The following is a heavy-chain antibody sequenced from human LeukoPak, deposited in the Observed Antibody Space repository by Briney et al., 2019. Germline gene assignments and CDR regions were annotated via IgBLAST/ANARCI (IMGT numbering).Heavy chain of an antibody. CDR1: GGSISSGGYY. Sequence: SQTLSLTCIVSGGSISSGGYYWSWTRQHPGKGLECIGYIYYCGSTYYNPSLESRVTISVDTSKNQFSLKLSSVTAADTAVYYCAREDDSSGSLDYWGQGTLVTVSS. V-gene: IGHV4-31*03. CDR2: IYYCGST. J-gene: IGHJ4*02. CDR3: AREDDSSGSLDY. D-gene: IGHD3-22*01.